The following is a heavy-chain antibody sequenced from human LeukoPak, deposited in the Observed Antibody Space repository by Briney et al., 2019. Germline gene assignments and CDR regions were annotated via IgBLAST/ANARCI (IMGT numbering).Heavy chain of an antibody. J-gene: IGHJ4*02. CDR3: ARVLGDYSNYDRDY. Sequence: GGSLRLSCAASGFTFSSYGMHWVRQAPGKGLEWVAFIRYDGCNKYYADSVKGRFTISRDNAKNSLYLQMNSLRAEDTAVYYCARVLGDYSNYDRDYWGQGTLVTVSS. D-gene: IGHD4-11*01. CDR1: GFTFSSYG. CDR2: IRYDGCNK. V-gene: IGHV3-30*02.